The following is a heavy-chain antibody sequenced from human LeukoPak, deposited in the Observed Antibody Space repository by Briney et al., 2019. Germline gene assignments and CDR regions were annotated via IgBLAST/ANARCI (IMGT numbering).Heavy chain of an antibody. V-gene: IGHV4-59*01. CDR2: IYSSGST. CDR3: AREGPGRFGPPGPNVYSIDY. Sequence: SETLSLTCTVSGGSLSRYYWSWIRQPPGKGLEWIGCIYSSGSTNHNHSLKSRVTISVATSKNQFSLKLTSVPAADTAVYFCAREGPGRFGPPGPNVYSIDYWGQGALVTVSS. D-gene: IGHD3-10*01. J-gene: IGHJ4*02. CDR1: GGSLSRYY.